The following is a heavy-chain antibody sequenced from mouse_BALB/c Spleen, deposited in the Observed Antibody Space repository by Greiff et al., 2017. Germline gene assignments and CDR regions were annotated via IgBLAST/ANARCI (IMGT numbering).Heavy chain of an antibody. Sequence: QVQLKQSGAELARPGASVKLSCKASGYTFTSYWMQWVKQRPGQGLEWIGAIYPGDGDTRYTQKFKGKATLTADKSSSTAYMQLSSLASEDSAVYYCARRYYGNYYAMDYWGQGTSVTVSS. CDR1: GYTFTSYW. J-gene: IGHJ4*01. D-gene: IGHD2-1*01. V-gene: IGHV1-87*01. CDR2: IYPGDGDT. CDR3: ARRYYGNYYAMDY.